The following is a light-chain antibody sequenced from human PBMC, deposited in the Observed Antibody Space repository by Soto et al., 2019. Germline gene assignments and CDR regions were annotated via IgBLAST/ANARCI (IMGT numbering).Light chain of an antibody. CDR3: QQYNNWPLLVT. Sequence: EIMMTQSPATLSVSPGERATLSCRASQSVSSNLAWYQQKPGQAPSLLIYGASTRATGIPARFSGSGSGTEFTLTISSLQSEDFALYYCQQYNNWPLLVTFGQGTQLEIK. CDR1: QSVSSN. CDR2: GAS. J-gene: IGKJ5*01. V-gene: IGKV3-15*01.